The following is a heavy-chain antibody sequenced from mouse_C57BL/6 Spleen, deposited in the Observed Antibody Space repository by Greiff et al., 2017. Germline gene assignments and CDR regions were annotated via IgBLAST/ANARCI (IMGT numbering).Heavy chain of an antibody. D-gene: IGHD2-13*01. Sequence: QVQLQQSGPELVKPGASVKISCKASGYAFSSSWMNWVKQRPGQGLEWIGRIYPGDGDTTYNGKFKGKATLTADKSSSTAYMQLSSLTSEDSAVYFCADGDPYWYCYVWGTGTTVTVST. CDR3: ADGDPYWYCYV. J-gene: IGHJ1*03. CDR2: IYPGDGDT. V-gene: IGHV1-82*01. CDR1: GYAFSSSW.